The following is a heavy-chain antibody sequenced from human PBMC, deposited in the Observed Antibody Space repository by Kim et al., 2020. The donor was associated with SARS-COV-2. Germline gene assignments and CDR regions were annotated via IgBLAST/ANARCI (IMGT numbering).Heavy chain of an antibody. CDR3: ARSYCSSTSCYYYYYGM. Sequence: GGSLRRSCAASGFTFSSYAMHWVRQAPGKGLEWVAVISYDGSNKYYADSVKGRFTISRDNSKNTLYLQMNSLRAEDTAVYYCARSYCSSTSCYYYYYGM. D-gene: IGHD2-2*01. V-gene: IGHV3-30*04. J-gene: IGHJ6*01. CDR2: ISYDGSNK. CDR1: GFTFSSYA.